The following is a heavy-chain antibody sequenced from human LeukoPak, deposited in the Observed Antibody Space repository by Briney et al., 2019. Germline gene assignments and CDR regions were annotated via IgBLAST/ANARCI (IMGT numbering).Heavy chain of an antibody. CDR3: ARYTRRYCSGGSCYWAIDY. V-gene: IGHV4-28*01. J-gene: IGHJ4*02. D-gene: IGHD2-15*01. CDR2: IYYSGST. Sequence: SETLSLTCSVSGYSISSHYCWGWIRQPPGKGLEWIGYIYYSGSTYYNPSLKSRVTISVDTSKNQFSLKLSSVTAADTAVYYCARYTRRYCSGGSCYWAIDYWGQGTLVTVSS. CDR1: GYSISSHYC.